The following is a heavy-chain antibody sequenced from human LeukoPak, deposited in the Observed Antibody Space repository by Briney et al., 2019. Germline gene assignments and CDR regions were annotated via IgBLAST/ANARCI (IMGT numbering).Heavy chain of an antibody. J-gene: IGHJ6*02. D-gene: IGHD3-3*01. CDR1: GFTFSSYA. CDR3: ARDRDWYYDFWSGYYGSGMDV. V-gene: IGHV3-30*04. CDR2: ISYDGSNK. Sequence: GGSLRLSCAASGFTFSSYAMHWVRQAPGKGLEWVAVISYDGSNKYYADSVKGRFTISRDNSKNTLYLQMNSLRAEDTAVYYCARDRDWYYDFWSGYYGSGMDVWGQGTTVTASS.